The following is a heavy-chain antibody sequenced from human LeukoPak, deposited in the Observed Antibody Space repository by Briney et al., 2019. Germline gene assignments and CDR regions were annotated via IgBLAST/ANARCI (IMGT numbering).Heavy chain of an antibody. CDR1: GFTVSSNY. CDR3: ARNSWNEVRYYYFGMDV. Sequence: GGSLRLSCAASGFTVSSNYMSWVRQAPGKGLEWVSVIYSGGSTYYADSVKGRFTISRDNSKNTLYLQMNSLRAEDTAVYYCARNSWNEVRYYYFGMDVWGKGTTVTVSS. D-gene: IGHD1-1*01. CDR2: IYSGGST. J-gene: IGHJ6*04. V-gene: IGHV3-66*01.